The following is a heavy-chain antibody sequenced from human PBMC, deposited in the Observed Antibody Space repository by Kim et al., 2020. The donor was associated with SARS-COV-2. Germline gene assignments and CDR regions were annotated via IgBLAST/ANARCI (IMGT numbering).Heavy chain of an antibody. J-gene: IGHJ6*02. CDR1: GGSISSSSYY. Sequence: SETLSLTCTVSGGSISSSSYYWGWIRQPPGKGLECIGSIYYSGSTYYNPSLKSRVTISVDTSKNQFSLKLSSVTAADTAVYYCASLARELPYYYYYGMDVWGQGTTVTVSS. CDR2: IYYSGST. CDR3: ASLARELPYYYYYGMDV. D-gene: IGHD1-26*01. V-gene: IGHV4-39*01.